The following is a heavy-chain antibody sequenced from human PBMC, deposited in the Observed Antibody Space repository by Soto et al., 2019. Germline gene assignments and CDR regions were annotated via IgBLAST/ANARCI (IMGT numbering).Heavy chain of an antibody. V-gene: IGHV3-33*01. Sequence: QVQLVESGGGVVQPGRSLRLSCAASGFTFSSYGMHWVRQAPGKGLEWVAVIWYDGSNKYYADSVKGRFTISRDNSKNTLYLQMNSLRAEDTAVYYCARGSAAAGTKYQPLDYWGQGTLVTVSS. D-gene: IGHD6-13*01. CDR2: IWYDGSNK. CDR3: ARGSAAAGTKYQPLDY. CDR1: GFTFSSYG. J-gene: IGHJ4*02.